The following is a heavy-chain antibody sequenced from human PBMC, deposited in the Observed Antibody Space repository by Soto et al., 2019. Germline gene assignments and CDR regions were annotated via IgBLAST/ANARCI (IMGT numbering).Heavy chain of an antibody. V-gene: IGHV3-7*01. CDR2: IKQDGSEK. Sequence: EVQLVESGGGLVQPGGSLRLSCAASGFTFNSYWMSWVRQAPGKGLEWVANIKQDGSEKYYVDSVKGRFTISRDNAKNSLYLQMNSLRAEDTAVYYCASLGITMVRGVSPFDYWGQGTLVTVSS. J-gene: IGHJ4*02. CDR1: GFTFNSYW. D-gene: IGHD3-10*01. CDR3: ASLGITMVRGVSPFDY.